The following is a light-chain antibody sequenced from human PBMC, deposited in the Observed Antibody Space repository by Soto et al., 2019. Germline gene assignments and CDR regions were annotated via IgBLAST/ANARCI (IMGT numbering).Light chain of an antibody. J-gene: IGLJ1*01. Sequence: QSALTQSASVSGSPGQSITISCTGTSSDVGSYNLVSWYQQHPGKAPKLMIYEGSKRPSGVSNRFSGSKSGNTASLTISGLQAEDEADYFCCSYAGSSTFVFGNGTKLTVL. CDR1: SSDVGSYNL. CDR2: EGS. CDR3: CSYAGSSTFV. V-gene: IGLV2-23*01.